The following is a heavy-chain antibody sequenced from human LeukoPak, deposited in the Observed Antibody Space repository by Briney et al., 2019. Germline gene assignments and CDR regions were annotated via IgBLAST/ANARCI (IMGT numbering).Heavy chain of an antibody. Sequence: GGSLRLSCAASGFTFSDYYMSWIRQAPGKGLEWLSYINPTSGYTPYADSVRGRFTISGDNAKNSLYLQMNSLRAEDTAVYYCARGGDYGDLRYFDYWGQGTLVTVSS. V-gene: IGHV3-11*05. D-gene: IGHD4-17*01. CDR3: ARGGDYGDLRYFDY. CDR2: INPTSGYT. J-gene: IGHJ4*02. CDR1: GFTFSDYY.